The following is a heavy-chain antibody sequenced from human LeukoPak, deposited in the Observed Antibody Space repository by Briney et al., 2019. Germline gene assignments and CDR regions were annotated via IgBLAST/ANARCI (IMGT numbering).Heavy chain of an antibody. J-gene: IGHJ5*02. CDR2: IGPYNINT. V-gene: IGHV1-18*04. D-gene: IGHD2-2*01. Sequence: GASVKVSCTAFGYTFTTYGINWVRQAPGQGLEWMGWIGPYNINTHYAQKVLGSVTMTTDTSTSTAYMELRSLRSDDTAVYYCARTRDCSKTNCYVMDPWGQGTLVTVSS. CDR1: GYTFTTYG. CDR3: ARTRDCSKTNCYVMDP.